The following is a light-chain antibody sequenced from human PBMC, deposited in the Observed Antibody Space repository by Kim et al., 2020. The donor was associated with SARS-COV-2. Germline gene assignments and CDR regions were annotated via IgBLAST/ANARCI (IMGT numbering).Light chain of an antibody. V-gene: IGLV3-21*04. J-gene: IGLJ3*02. CDR2: YDS. Sequence: APGKTARITCGGNNIESKRVPWYQQKPGQAPVLVIYYDSDRPSGIPERFSGSNSGNTATLTISRVEAGDEADYYCQVWDSSSDHPVFGGGTQLT. CDR1: NIESKR. CDR3: QVWDSSSDHPV.